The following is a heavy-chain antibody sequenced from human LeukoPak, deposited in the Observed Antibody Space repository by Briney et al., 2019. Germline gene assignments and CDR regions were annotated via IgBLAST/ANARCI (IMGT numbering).Heavy chain of an antibody. V-gene: IGHV3-33*01. D-gene: IGHD3-3*01. J-gene: IGHJ4*02. Sequence: GGSLRLSWAASGFTFSSYGMHWVRQAPGKGLEWVAVIWYDGSNKYYADSVKGRFTISRDNSKNTPYLQMNSLRAEDTAVYYCARGYTIFGVVIMGYWGQGTLVTVSS. CDR2: IWYDGSNK. CDR3: ARGYTIFGVVIMGY. CDR1: GFTFSSYG.